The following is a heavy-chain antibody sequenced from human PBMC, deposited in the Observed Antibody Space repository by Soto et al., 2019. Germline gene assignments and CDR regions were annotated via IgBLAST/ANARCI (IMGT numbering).Heavy chain of an antibody. CDR1: GFSLSTRGVG. D-gene: IGHD5-12*01. CDR3: AHRPRGYAYYFDY. J-gene: IGHJ4*02. V-gene: IGHV2-5*02. CDR2: IFLDDDK. Sequence: QITLKESGPTLVKPTQTLTLTCTFSGFSLSTRGVGVAWIRQPPGKALEWLALIFLDDDKWYSPSLRSRLTITEDTSKPQVVLTMTNMDPVDTATYYCAHRPRGYAYYFDYWGQGTLVTVSS.